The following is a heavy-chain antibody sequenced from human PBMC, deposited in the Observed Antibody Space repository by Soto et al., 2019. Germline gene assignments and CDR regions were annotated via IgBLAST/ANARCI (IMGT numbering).Heavy chain of an antibody. D-gene: IGHD5-18*01. CDR1: GFTFSSYG. J-gene: IGHJ4*02. CDR3: AKDRIQLWLPDY. CDR2: ISYDGSNK. Sequence: QVQLVESGGGVVQPGRSLRLSCAASGFTFSSYGMHWVRQAPGKGLEWVAVISYDGSNKYYADSVKGRFTISRDNSKNTLYLQMNSLRAEDTAVYYCAKDRIQLWLPDYWGQGTLVTVSS. V-gene: IGHV3-30*18.